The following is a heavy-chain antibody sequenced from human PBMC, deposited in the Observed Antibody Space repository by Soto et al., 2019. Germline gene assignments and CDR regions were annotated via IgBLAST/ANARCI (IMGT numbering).Heavy chain of an antibody. CDR1: GFSFTTYGVG. CDR2: IYWDDQK. D-gene: IGHD2-2*01. Sequence: QITLKESGPTLVKPTQTLTLTCTFSGFSFTTYGVGVGWIRQAPGKAPEWLALIYWDDQKTFRSSLESRLTTTKTPPKDQVVLTITTMDPVETATYYCTKKGQYHDSSACGRDCYMDVWGKGTTVTVSS. V-gene: IGHV2-5*02. CDR3: TKKGQYHDSSACGRDCYMDV. J-gene: IGHJ6*04.